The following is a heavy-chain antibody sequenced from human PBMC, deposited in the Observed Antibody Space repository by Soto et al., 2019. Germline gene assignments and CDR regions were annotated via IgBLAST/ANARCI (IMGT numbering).Heavy chain of an antibody. CDR3: ARWVDGYSQFDD. D-gene: IGHD4-4*01. CDR1: GSSVTRDGNC. Sequence: ASETLSLTCSVSGSSVTRDGNCWTWIRQPPGKGLEFVASIYHGGSTFYNPSLRSRVTISLDRSKNQFSLKLTSVTAADTAVYYWARWVDGYSQFDDWGQGTLVTVSS. V-gene: IGHV4-30-2*01. CDR2: IYHGGST. J-gene: IGHJ4*02.